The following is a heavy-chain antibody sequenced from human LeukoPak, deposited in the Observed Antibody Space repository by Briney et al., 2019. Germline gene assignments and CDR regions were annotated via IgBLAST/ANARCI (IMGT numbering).Heavy chain of an antibody. J-gene: IGHJ4*02. CDR3: AKGPYDFWSGHPRYFDY. V-gene: IGHV3-23*01. D-gene: IGHD3-3*01. CDR1: GFTFSSYA. Sequence: GGSLRLSCAASGFTFSSYAMSWVRQAPGKGLEWVSAISGSGGSTYYVDSVKGRFTISRDNSKNTLYLQMNSLRAEDTAVYYCAKGPYDFWSGHPRYFDYWGQGTLVTVSS. CDR2: ISGSGGST.